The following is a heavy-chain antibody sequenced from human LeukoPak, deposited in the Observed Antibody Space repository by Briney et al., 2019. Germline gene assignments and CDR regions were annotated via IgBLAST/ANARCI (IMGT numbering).Heavy chain of an antibody. Sequence: GGSLRLSCAASGFTFDDYAMHWVRQAPGKGLEWVSGISWNSGSIGYADSVKGRFTISRDNAKNSLYLQMNSLRAGDTAVYYCARGGYSLWGQGTLVTVSS. CDR1: GFTFDDYA. J-gene: IGHJ4*02. CDR3: ARGGYSL. D-gene: IGHD5-12*01. V-gene: IGHV3-9*01. CDR2: ISWNSGSI.